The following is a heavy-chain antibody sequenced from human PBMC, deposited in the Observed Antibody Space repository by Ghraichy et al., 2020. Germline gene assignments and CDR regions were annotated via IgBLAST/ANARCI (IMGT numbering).Heavy chain of an antibody. J-gene: IGHJ6*02. CDR2: INHSGST. Sequence: SETLSLTCAVYGGSFSGYYWSWIRQPPGKGLEWIGEINHSGSTNYNPSLKSRVTISVDTSKNQFSLKLSSVTAADTAVYYCARAPKRWLQGYYYYGMDVWGQGTTVTVSS. CDR3: ARAPKRWLQGYYYYGMDV. CDR1: GGSFSGYY. V-gene: IGHV4-34*01. D-gene: IGHD5-24*01.